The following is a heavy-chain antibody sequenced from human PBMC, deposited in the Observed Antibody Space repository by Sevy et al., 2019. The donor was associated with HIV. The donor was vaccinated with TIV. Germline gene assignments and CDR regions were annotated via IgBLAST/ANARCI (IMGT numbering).Heavy chain of an antibody. CDR2: IYTSGST. D-gene: IGHD3-16*02. V-gene: IGHV4-61*02. CDR1: GGSISSGSYY. CDR3: ARDGSITFGGVIVANWFDP. J-gene: IGHJ5*02. Sequence: SETLSLTCTVSGGSISSGSYYWSWIRQPAGKGLEWIGRIYTSGSTNYNPSLKSRVTMSVDTSKNQFSQKVSSVTAADTAVYYCARDGSITFGGVIVANWFDPWGQGTLVTVSS.